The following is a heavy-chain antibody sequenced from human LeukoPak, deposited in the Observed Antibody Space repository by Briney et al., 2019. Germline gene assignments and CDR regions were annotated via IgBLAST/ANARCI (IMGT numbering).Heavy chain of an antibody. CDR3: ARVQTSRYCSSTSCYTLYTRLDY. D-gene: IGHD2-2*02. V-gene: IGHV3-21*01. CDR2: ISSSSSYI. J-gene: IGHJ4*02. Sequence: GGSLRLSCAASGFTFSSYSMNWVRQAPGKGLEWVSSISSSSSYIYYADSVKGRFTISRDNAKNSLYLQMNSLRAEDTAVYYCARVQTSRYCSSTSCYTLYTRLDYWGQGTLVTVSS. CDR1: GFTFSSYS.